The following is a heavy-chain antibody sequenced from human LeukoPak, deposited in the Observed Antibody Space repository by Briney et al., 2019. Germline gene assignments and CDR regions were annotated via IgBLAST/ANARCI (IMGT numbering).Heavy chain of an antibody. CDR2: INPNTGYP. D-gene: IGHD4-11*01. J-gene: IGHJ5*01. Sequence: GASVKVSCKASGYTFSGYFIHGVRQAPGQGLEWMGRINPNTGYPNHAQNFQGRVTMTRDTSISTAYMELSRLTTDDTAVYFCARGQPYGNYNYFDSWGQGTLVTVSS. CDR1: GYTFSGYF. CDR3: ARGQPYGNYNYFDS. V-gene: IGHV1-2*06.